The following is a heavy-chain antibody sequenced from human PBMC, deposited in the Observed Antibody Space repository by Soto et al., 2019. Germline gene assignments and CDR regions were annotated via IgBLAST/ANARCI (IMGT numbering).Heavy chain of an antibody. CDR3: ASFRWAIFGVVRSQNYYYGMDV. J-gene: IGHJ6*02. CDR1: GFTFSSYG. CDR2: IWYDGSNK. D-gene: IGHD3-3*01. Sequence: GGSLRLSCAASGFTFSSYGMHWVRQAPGKGLEWVAVIWYDGSNKYYADSVKGRFTISRDNSKNTLYLQMSSLRAEDTAVYYCASFRWAIFGVVRSQNYYYGMDVWGQGTTVTVSS. V-gene: IGHV3-33*01.